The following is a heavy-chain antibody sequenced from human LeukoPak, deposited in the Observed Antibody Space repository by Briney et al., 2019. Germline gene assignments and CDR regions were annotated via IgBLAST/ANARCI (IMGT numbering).Heavy chain of an antibody. D-gene: IGHD4-17*01. Sequence: PGESLKISCKGSGYSFTSYWIGWVRQMPGKGLEWMGIIYPGDSDTRYSPSLQGQVTISADKSISTAYLQWSSLKASDTAMYYCARHVGRGGDYYDAFDIWGQGTMVTVSS. CDR1: GYSFTSYW. J-gene: IGHJ3*02. V-gene: IGHV5-51*01. CDR3: ARHVGRGGDYYDAFDI. CDR2: IYPGDSDT.